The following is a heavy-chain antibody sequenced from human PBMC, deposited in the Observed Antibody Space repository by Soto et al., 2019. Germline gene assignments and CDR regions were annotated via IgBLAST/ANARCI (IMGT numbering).Heavy chain of an antibody. J-gene: IGHJ4*02. CDR1: GFTFSNYA. CDR3: AKGSGSYDY. D-gene: IGHD1-26*01. V-gene: IGHV3-23*01. Sequence: GGSLRLSCAASGFTFSNYAMSWVRQAPGKGLEWVSSISDSGGSTYYAKSVKGRFTISRDNSKNTLYLQMDSLRAEDTAVYYCAKGSGSYDYWGQGTLVTVS. CDR2: ISDSGGST.